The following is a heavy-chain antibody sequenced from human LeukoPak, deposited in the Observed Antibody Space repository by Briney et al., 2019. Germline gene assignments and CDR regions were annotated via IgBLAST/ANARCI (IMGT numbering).Heavy chain of an antibody. D-gene: IGHD1-26*01. Sequence: SVKVSCKASGGTLSSYAISWVRQAPGQGLEWMGRIIPIFGTANYAQKFQGRVTITTDESTSTAYMELSSLRSEDTAVYYCATSSYSGSYYGSFDIWGQGTMVTVSS. CDR1: GGTLSSYA. CDR3: ATSSYSGSYYGSFDI. V-gene: IGHV1-69*05. J-gene: IGHJ3*02. CDR2: IIPIFGTA.